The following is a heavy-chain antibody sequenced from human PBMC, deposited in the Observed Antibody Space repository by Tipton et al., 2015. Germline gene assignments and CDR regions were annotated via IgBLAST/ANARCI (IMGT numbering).Heavy chain of an antibody. CDR1: GYTFISYA. CDR3: ARDLYSYGRGYFDY. Sequence: QLVQSGAEVKKPGASVKVSCKASGYTFISYAIHWVRQAPGQRLEWMGGINAGNGNTKYSQKFQGRVTITRDTSANTAYMELSSLRFEDTAVYYCARDLYSYGRGYFDYWGQGTLVTVSS. J-gene: IGHJ4*02. D-gene: IGHD5-18*01. CDR2: INAGNGNT. V-gene: IGHV1-3*01.